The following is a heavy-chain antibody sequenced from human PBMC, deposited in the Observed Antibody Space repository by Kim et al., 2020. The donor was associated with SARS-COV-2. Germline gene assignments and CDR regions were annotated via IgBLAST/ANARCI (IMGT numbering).Heavy chain of an antibody. CDR2: ISYDGSNK. J-gene: IGHJ4*02. V-gene: IGHV3-30*04. D-gene: IGHD1-1*01. CDR1: GFTFSSYA. Sequence: GGSLRLSCAASGFTFSSYAMHWVRQAPGKGLEWVAVISYDGSNKYYADSVKGRFTISRDNSKNTLYLQMNSLRAEDTAVYYCARLRGGVLDYWGQGTLVTVSS. CDR3: ARLRGGVLDY.